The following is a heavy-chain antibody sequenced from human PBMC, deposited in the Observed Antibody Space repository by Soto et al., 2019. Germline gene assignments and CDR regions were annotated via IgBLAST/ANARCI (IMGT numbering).Heavy chain of an antibody. V-gene: IGHV4-30-4*01. CDR1: GGSISSGDYY. CDR2: IYYSGST. J-gene: IGHJ4*02. D-gene: IGHD3-10*01. Sequence: PSETLSLTCTVSGGSISSGDYYWSWIRQPPGKGLEWIGYIYYSGSTYYNPSLKSRVTISVDTTKNQFSPKLSSVTAADTAVYYCASSITMVRGVSYWGQGTLVTVSS. CDR3: ASSITMVRGVSY.